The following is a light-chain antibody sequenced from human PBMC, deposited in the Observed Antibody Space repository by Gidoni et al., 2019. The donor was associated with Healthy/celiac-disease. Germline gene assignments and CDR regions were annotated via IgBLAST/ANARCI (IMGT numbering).Light chain of an antibody. CDR2: DAS. Sequence: ELVFTQSPATLSLSPGERATLSCRASQSVSSYLAWYQQKPGQAPRLLIYDASNRATGIPARFSGSGSGTDFTLTISSLEPEDFAVYYCQQRSRSFGQGTKLEIK. V-gene: IGKV3-11*01. CDR3: QQRSRS. CDR1: QSVSSY. J-gene: IGKJ2*03.